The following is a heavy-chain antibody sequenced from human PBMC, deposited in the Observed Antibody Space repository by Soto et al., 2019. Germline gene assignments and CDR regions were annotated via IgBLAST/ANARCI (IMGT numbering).Heavy chain of an antibody. J-gene: IGHJ5*02. V-gene: IGHV2-5*02. CDR3: AHRTTTVTWWFDP. D-gene: IGHD4-17*01. CDR1: GFSLTTRWVS. CDR2: IYWDDDT. Sequence: QITLKGSGPTLVKPTRTLTLTCTFSGFSLTTRWVSVGWIRQPPGKPLEWLALIYWDDDTRYSPSLKSRLAITKDTSKNQVVLTMSNIDPADTGTYFCAHRTTTVTWWFDPWGQGTLVTVSS.